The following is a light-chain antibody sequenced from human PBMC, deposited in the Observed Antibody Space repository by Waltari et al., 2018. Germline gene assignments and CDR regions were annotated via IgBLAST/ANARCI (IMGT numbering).Light chain of an antibody. CDR1: QTVYGNY. V-gene: IGKV3-20*01. Sequence: EIVLTQSPGTLSLSPGERATLSCRASQTVYGNYLAWYQQKPGQAPRLLIDGASTRATGTPDRFTGGGSGTDFTLTISRLEPEDFAVYYCQHYSSSSRTFGPGTKVDFK. CDR2: GAS. J-gene: IGKJ3*01. CDR3: QHYSSSSRT.